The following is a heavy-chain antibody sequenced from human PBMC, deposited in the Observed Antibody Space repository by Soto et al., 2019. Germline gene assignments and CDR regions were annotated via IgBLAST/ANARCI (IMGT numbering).Heavy chain of an antibody. CDR1: GGSFSCYY. D-gene: IGHD6-6*01. V-gene: IGHV4-34*01. CDR3: ARLYSSSSRYYYYYMDV. J-gene: IGHJ6*03. Sequence: SETLSLTCAVYGGSFSCYYLSWIRQPPGKGLEWIGEINHSGSTNYNPSLKSRVTISVDTSKNQFSLKLSSVTAADTAVYYCARLYSSSSRYYYYYMDVWGKGTTVTVSS. CDR2: INHSGST.